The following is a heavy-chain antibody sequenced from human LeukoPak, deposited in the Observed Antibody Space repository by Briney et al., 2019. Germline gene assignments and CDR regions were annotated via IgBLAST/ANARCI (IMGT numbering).Heavy chain of an antibody. J-gene: IGHJ5*02. CDR1: GGSFSGYY. Sequence: PSETLSLTCAVYGGSFSGYYWSWIRQPPGKGLEWIGEINHSGSTNYNPSHKSRVTISVDTSKNQFSLKLSSVTAADTAVYYCARQRSKWWFDPWGQGTLVTVSS. CDR3: ARQRSKWWFDP. V-gene: IGHV4-34*01. D-gene: IGHD2-8*01. CDR2: INHSGST.